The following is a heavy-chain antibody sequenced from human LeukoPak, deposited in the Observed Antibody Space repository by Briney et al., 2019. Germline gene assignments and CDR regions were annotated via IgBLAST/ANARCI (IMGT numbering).Heavy chain of an antibody. CDR2: IWYDGSNK. V-gene: IGHV3-33*01. CDR3: ARSRDDSSVYYSL. Sequence: PGGSLRLSCAASGFTFSSYGMHWVRQAPGKGLEWVAVIWYDGSNKYYADSVKGRFTISRDNSKNTLYLQMSSLRAEDAAVYYCARSRDDSSVYYSLWGRGTLVTVSS. J-gene: IGHJ2*01. D-gene: IGHD3-22*01. CDR1: GFTFSSYG.